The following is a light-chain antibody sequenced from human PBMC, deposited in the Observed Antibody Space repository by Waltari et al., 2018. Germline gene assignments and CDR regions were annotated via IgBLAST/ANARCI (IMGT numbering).Light chain of an antibody. Sequence: QSVLTQAPSVSGAPGQRVTISCTGSSSNIGAGYDVHWYQQLPGTAPKLLIYGNTNRPSGVPDRLSVSKSGTSASLAIPGLQAEDEADYYCQSYDSSLSSYVFGTGTKVTVL. V-gene: IGLV1-40*01. CDR2: GNT. CDR3: QSYDSSLSSYV. CDR1: SSNIGAGYD. J-gene: IGLJ1*01.